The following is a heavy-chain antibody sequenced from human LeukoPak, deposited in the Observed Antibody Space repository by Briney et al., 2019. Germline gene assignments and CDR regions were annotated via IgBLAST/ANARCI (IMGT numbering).Heavy chain of an antibody. Sequence: GGSLRLSCAASGFTFSSYGMSWVRQAPGKGLEWVSAISGSGGSTYYADSVKGRFTISRDNSKNTLYLQMNSLRAEDTAVYYCAKWGVLIGNVVVPAASDFDYWGQGTLVTVSS. CDR2: ISGSGGST. V-gene: IGHV3-23*01. J-gene: IGHJ4*02. CDR3: AKWGVLIGNVVVPAASDFDY. D-gene: IGHD2-2*01. CDR1: GFTFSSYG.